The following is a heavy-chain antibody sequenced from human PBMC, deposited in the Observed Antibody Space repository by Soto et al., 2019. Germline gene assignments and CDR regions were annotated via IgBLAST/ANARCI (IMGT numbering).Heavy chain of an antibody. CDR1: GFSFNTSG. V-gene: IGHV3-30*03. D-gene: IGHD2-21*02. Sequence: QVQLVESGGGVVQPGRALRLSCAASGFSFNTSGMHWVRQAPGKGLEWVAVIAFDGSQEFYGDSVRGRFTISRDNSKNPLSLQMKSLTPEDTAVYYCATKVRVTNYLYYGMDVWGQGTTVTVSS. CDR3: ATKVRVTNYLYYGMDV. CDR2: IAFDGSQE. J-gene: IGHJ6*02.